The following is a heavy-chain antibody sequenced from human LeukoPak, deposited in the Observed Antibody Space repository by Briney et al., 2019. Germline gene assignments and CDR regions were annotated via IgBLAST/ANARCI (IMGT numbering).Heavy chain of an antibody. V-gene: IGHV1-69*05. CDR3: ARDGEPTTSYYYYYMDV. D-gene: IGHD1-14*01. CDR1: GGTFSSYA. J-gene: IGHJ6*03. CDR2: IIPIFGTA. Sequence: GSSVKVSCKASGGTFSSYAISWVRQAPGQGLEWMGGIIPIFGTANYAQKLQGRVTITTDESTSTAYMELSSLRSEDTAVYYCARDGEPTTSYYYYYMDVWGKGTTVTVSS.